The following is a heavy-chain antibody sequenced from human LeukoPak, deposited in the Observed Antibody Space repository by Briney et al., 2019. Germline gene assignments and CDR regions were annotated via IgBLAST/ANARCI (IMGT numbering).Heavy chain of an antibody. CDR3: ARAPRDCSSTSCYNQDY. CDR2: ISGSGGST. CDR1: GFTFSSYA. V-gene: IGHV3-23*01. Sequence: GGSLRLSCAASGFTFSSYAMSWVRQAPGKGLEWVSAISGSGGSTYYADSVKGRFTISRDNSKNTLYLQMNSLRAEDTAVYYCARAPRDCSSTSCYNQDYWGQGTLVTVSS. J-gene: IGHJ4*02. D-gene: IGHD2-2*01.